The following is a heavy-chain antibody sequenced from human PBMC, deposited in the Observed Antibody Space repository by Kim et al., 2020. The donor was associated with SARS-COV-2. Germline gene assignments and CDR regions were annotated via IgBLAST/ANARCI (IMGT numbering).Heavy chain of an antibody. CDR3: AKYGWGFDY. CDR2: GST. D-gene: IGHD3-16*01. J-gene: IGHJ4*02. Sequence: GSTYYADSVKGRFTISRDNSKNTLYLQMNSLRAEDTAVYYCAKYGWGFDYWGQGTLVTVSS. V-gene: IGHV3-23*01.